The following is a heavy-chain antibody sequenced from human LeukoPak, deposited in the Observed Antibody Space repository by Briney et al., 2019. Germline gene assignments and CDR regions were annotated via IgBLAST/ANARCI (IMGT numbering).Heavy chain of an antibody. J-gene: IGHJ4*02. V-gene: IGHV1-46*01. CDR2: INPSGGST. D-gene: IGHD4-17*01. CDR1: GYTFTSYY. CDR3: ASARSTSHDYGDYSFDY. Sequence: ASVKVSCKASGYTFTSYYMHWVRQAPGQGLEWMGIINPSGGSTSYAQKFQGRVTMTRDTSTSTVYMELSSLRSEDTAVYYCASARSTSHDYGDYSFDYWGQGTLVTVSS.